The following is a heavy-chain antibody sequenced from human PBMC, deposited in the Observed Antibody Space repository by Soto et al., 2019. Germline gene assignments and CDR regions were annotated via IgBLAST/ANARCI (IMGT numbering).Heavy chain of an antibody. CDR1: GFTFSSFW. V-gene: IGHV3-74*01. D-gene: IGHD3-10*01. J-gene: IGHJ6*02. CDR2: ISNDGTST. CDR3: ARGRDYGSGTYWSHYYGMDV. Sequence: GGSLGLSCAASGFTFSSFWMHWVRQDPGKGLVWVSRISNDGTSTNYADSVKGRFTISRDTAKNTLYLQINSLRAEDTAVYYCARGRDYGSGTYWSHYYGMDVWGRGTTVTVSS.